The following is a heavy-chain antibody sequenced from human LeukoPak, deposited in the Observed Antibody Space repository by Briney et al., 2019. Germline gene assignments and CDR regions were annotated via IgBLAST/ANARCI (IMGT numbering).Heavy chain of an antibody. J-gene: IGHJ3*02. V-gene: IGHV4-59*08. D-gene: IGHD3-22*01. CDR3: ARHFTYYYDSSGYPRDAFDI. CDR1: GGSISGYY. Sequence: KPGESLSLTCTVSGGSISGYYWSWIRQSSGNGLGWIGYIYHSGTTNYNPSLKSRVTMSVHMSKNNFSLKLSSVTAADTALYYCARHFTYYYDSSGYPRDAFDIWGQGTMVTVSS. CDR2: IYHSGTT.